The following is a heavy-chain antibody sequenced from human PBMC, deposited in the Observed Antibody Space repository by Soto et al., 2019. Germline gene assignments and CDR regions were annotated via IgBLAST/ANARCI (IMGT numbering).Heavy chain of an antibody. CDR3: AHTLVAGLGYYFDY. J-gene: IGHJ4*02. D-gene: IGHD6-19*01. CDR1: GFSLSTTRVG. V-gene: IGHV2-5*02. CDR2: IYWDDDK. Sequence: QITLKESGPTLVKPTQTLTLTCTFSGFSLSTTRVGVGWIRQPPGKALEWLALIYWDDDKRYSPFLKSRLTITKDTSKTQVVLTMTNMDPMDTATYFCAHTLVAGLGYYFDYGGQGTLVTVSP.